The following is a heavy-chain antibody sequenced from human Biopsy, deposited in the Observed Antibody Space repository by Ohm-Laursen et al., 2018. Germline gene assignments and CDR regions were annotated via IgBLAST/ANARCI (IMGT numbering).Heavy chain of an antibody. CDR3: ARGEYSSSIFDH. CDR2: IFPTGIT. V-gene: IGHV4-4*07. J-gene: IGHJ4*02. CDR1: GTSLSNFY. Sequence: SETLSLTCTVSGTSLSNFYWSWIRQPAGKGLEWIGRIFPTGITNYNPSLKSRVTMSVDTSKKQLSLKVRSVTAADTAVYYCARGEYSSSIFDHWGQGTLVTVSS. D-gene: IGHD6-6*01.